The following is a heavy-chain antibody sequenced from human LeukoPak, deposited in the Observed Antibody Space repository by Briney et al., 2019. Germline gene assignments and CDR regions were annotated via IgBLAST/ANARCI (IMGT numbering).Heavy chain of an antibody. D-gene: IGHD6-13*01. CDR3: ARHVRKRGIAAAGSPGWFDP. J-gene: IGHJ5*02. Sequence: SETLSLICTVSGGSISSSSYSWGWIRQPPGKGLEWIGSIYYSGSTYFNPSLKSRVTISVDTSKNQFSLRLNSVTAADTAVYYCARHVRKRGIAAAGSPGWFDPWGQGTLVTVSS. CDR1: GGSISSSSYS. V-gene: IGHV4-39*01. CDR2: IYYSGST.